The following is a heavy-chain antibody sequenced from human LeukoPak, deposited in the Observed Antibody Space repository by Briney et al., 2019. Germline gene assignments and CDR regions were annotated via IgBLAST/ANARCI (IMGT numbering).Heavy chain of an antibody. CDR1: GFTFSSYS. Sequence: GGSLRLSCAASGFTFSSYSMNWVRQAPGKGLEWVSSISSSSSYIYYADSVKGRFTISRDNAKNSLYLQMNSLRAEDTSVYYCAREGAYGVSTRGYDAFDIWGQGTMVTVSS. CDR2: ISSSSSYI. V-gene: IGHV3-21*01. CDR3: AREGAYGVSTRGYDAFDI. D-gene: IGHD1-26*01. J-gene: IGHJ3*02.